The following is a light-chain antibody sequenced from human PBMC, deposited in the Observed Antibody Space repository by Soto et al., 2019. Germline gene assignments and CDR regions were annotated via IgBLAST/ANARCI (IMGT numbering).Light chain of an antibody. Sequence: DIQMTQSPSSVSASVGDRVTITCRASQGISSWVAWYQQKPGKAPNLLLYAASSLQSGVPSRFSGSGSGTEFTLSVSSLQAEDFASYKGQQADTFPLPFGGGTKVEIK. CDR2: AAS. J-gene: IGKJ4*01. CDR3: QQADTFPLP. CDR1: QGISSW. V-gene: IGKV1-12*01.